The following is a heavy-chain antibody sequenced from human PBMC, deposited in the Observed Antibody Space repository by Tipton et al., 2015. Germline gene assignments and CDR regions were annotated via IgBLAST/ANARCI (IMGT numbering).Heavy chain of an antibody. Sequence: GLVKPSENLSLTCTVSGGSVTSGSYYWSWIRQPPGKGLEWIGYISYTDGAHYNPALKSRVTISVDTSKNQFSLTLNSVAAANTAVYYCARIRGRYVLDHWGQGTLVTVSS. CDR3: ARIRGRYVLDH. J-gene: IGHJ4*02. CDR1: GGSVTSGSYY. V-gene: IGHV4-61*01. D-gene: IGHD3-16*01. CDR2: ISYTDGA.